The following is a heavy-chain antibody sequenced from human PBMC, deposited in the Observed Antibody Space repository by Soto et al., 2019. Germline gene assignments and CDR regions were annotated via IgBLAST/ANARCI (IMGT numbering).Heavy chain of an antibody. CDR1: GGTFSSYA. CDR3: ARVATIGGNYYYYYGMDV. CDR2: IIPIFGTA. D-gene: IGHD5-12*01. Sequence: QVQLVQSGAEVKKPGSSVKVSCKASGGTFSSYAISWVRQAPGQGLEWMGGIIPIFGTANYAQKFQGRVTITADESTSTAYMELSSLRSEETAVYYCARVATIGGNYYYYYGMDVWGQGTTVTVSS. J-gene: IGHJ6*02. V-gene: IGHV1-69*01.